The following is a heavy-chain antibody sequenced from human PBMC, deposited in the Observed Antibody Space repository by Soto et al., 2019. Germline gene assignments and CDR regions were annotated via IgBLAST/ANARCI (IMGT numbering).Heavy chain of an antibody. Sequence: PSETLSLTCTVSGGSISSGGYYWSWIRQHPGKGLEWIGYIYYSGSTYYNPSLKSRVTISVDTSKNQFSLKLSSVTAADTAVYYCARVQVDSSGYPFDYGGQGTLVTVSS. CDR3: ARVQVDSSGYPFDY. CDR1: GGSISSGGYY. V-gene: IGHV4-31*03. J-gene: IGHJ4*02. CDR2: IYYSGST. D-gene: IGHD3-22*01.